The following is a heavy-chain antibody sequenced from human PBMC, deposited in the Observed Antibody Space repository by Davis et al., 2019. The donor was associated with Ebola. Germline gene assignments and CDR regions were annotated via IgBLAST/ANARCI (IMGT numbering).Heavy chain of an antibody. CDR2: IDPSDSYT. CDR3: ARPNLRFSGYYYGMDV. Sequence: GESLKISCKGSGYSFTRYWISWVRQMPGKGLEWMGRIDPSDSYTNYSPSFQGHVTISADKSISTAYLQWSSLKASDTAMYYCARPNLRFSGYYYGMDVWGQGTTVTVSS. J-gene: IGHJ6*02. CDR1: GYSFTRYW. D-gene: IGHD3-3*01. V-gene: IGHV5-10-1*01.